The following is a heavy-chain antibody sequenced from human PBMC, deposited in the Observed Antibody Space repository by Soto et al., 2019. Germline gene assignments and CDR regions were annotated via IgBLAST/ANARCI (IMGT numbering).Heavy chain of an antibody. CDR1: GYTFTSYA. V-gene: IGHV1-3*01. J-gene: IGHJ6*02. CDR2: INAGNGNT. CDR3: ARDILLWFGAPRMDV. D-gene: IGHD3-10*01. Sequence: ASVKVSCKASGYTFTSYAMHWVRQAPGQRLEWMGWINAGNGNTKYSQKFQGRVTITRDTSASTAYMELSSLRSEDTAVYYCARDILLWFGAPRMDVWRQGTTVTVSS.